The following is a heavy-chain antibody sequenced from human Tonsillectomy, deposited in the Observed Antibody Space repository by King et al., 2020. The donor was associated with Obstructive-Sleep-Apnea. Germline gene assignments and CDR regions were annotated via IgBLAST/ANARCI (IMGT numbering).Heavy chain of an antibody. V-gene: IGHV4-39*07. CDR3: ARGTSHGIAVADYFDY. D-gene: IGHD6-19*01. J-gene: IGHJ4*02. CDR2: IYYSGTT. CDR1: GGSISSTTHY. Sequence: PLQESGPGLVKPSETLSLTCTVSGGSISSTTHYWAWIRQPPGTGLEWIGSIYYSGTTYYNPSLKTRLSMSVDTSNNEFSLKLTSVTAADTALYYCARGTSHGIAVADYFDYWGQGTPVTVSS.